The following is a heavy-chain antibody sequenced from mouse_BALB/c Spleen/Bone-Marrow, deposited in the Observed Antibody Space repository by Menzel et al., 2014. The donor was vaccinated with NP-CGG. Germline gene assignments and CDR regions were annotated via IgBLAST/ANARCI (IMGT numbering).Heavy chain of an antibody. CDR1: GFNIKDTY. CDR2: IDPANGNT. Sequence: EVQLQQSGAELVKPGASVKLSCTASGFNIKDTYMHWVKQRPEQGLEWIGRIDPANGNTKYDPKFQGKATITADTSSNTAHLQLSSLTSEDSAVYYFARLDLFAYWGQGTLVTVSA. J-gene: IGHJ3*01. V-gene: IGHV14-3*02. CDR3: ARLDLFAY.